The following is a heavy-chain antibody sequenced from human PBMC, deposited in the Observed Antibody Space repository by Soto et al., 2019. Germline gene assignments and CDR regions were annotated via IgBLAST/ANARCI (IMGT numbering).Heavy chain of an antibody. V-gene: IGHV4-34*01. J-gene: IGHJ6*02. CDR3: ARGKRVPSSTSNYYYYGMYV. CDR2: INHRGST. CDR1: GGSFSGYD. D-gene: IGHD2-2*01. Sequence: ERLSVTCAVYGGSFSGYDWSWIRQPPGKGLEWIGEINHRGSTNYNPSLKSRVTLSVDTSKNQFSLKPSSVTAADTAVYYCARGKRVPSSTSNYYYYGMYVCGQGSTVTVSS.